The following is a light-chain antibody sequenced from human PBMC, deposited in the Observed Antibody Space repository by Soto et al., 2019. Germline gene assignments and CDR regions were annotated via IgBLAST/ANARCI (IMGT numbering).Light chain of an antibody. CDR1: QSIHTS. CDR2: DST. CDR3: QQYGGSSWT. Sequence: VVTQSPATLSLYQGERATLSCRASQSIHTSLAWYQQKPGQPPRLVVYDSTLRANGVPDRFGGSRSGTDFTLIISRLEPEDFAVYYCQQYGGSSWTFSQGTNVDIK. J-gene: IGKJ1*01. V-gene: IGKV3-20*01.